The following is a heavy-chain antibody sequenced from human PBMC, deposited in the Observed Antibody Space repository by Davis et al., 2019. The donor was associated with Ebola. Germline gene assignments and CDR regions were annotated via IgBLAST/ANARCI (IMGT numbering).Heavy chain of an antibody. CDR3: VRDSGYYSHDY. CDR2: IWYDGSDK. Sequence: PGGSLRLSCAASGFTFSNYGMHWVRQAPGKGLEWVAVIWYDGSDKYYADSVKGRFTISRDNAKNTLSLQMNSLRVEDTAVYYCVRDSGYYSHDYWGHGTLVTVSS. V-gene: IGHV3-33*01. CDR1: GFTFSNYG. D-gene: IGHD5-12*01. J-gene: IGHJ4*01.